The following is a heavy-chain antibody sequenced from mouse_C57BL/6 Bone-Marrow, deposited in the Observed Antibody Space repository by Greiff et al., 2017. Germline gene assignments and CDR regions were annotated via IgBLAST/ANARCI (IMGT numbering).Heavy chain of an antibody. CDR3: ARGDITTVVALDN. CDR2: IYPRSGNT. D-gene: IGHD1-1*01. V-gene: IGHV1-81*01. CDR1: GYTFTSYG. Sequence: QVQLKQSGAELARPGASVKLSCKASGYTFTSYGISWVKQRTGQGLEWIGEIYPRSGNTYYNEKFKGKATLTADKSSSTAYMELRSLTSEYSAVYFCARGDITTVVALDNWGQGTTLTVSS. J-gene: IGHJ2*01.